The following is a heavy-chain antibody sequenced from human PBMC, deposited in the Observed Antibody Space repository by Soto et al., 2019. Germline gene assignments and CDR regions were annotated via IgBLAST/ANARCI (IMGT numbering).Heavy chain of an antibody. CDR1: GCIFTNYA. CDR2: INPDNGNT. V-gene: IGHV1-3*01. D-gene: IGHD5-12*01. Sequence: ASVKVSCKASGCIFTNYALHWVRQAPGQRLEWMGWINPDNGNTKYSQKFQGRVTITRDTSATTAYMELASLRSEDTAVYYCARRAYGAYDFDPWGQGTLVTVSS. J-gene: IGHJ5*02. CDR3: ARRAYGAYDFDP.